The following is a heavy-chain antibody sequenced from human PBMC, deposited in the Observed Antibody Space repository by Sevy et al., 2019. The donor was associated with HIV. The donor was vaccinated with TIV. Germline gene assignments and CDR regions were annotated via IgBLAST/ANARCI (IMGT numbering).Heavy chain of an antibody. CDR2: IYYSGST. Sequence: SETLSLTCTVSGGSISSYYWSWIRQPPGKGLEWIGYIYYSGSTNYNPSLKSRVTISVDTSKNQFSLKLSSVTAADTAVYYCARCRSGSSSFDYWGQGTLVTVSS. J-gene: IGHJ4*02. D-gene: IGHD6-13*01. CDR3: ARCRSGSSSFDY. CDR1: GGSISSYY. V-gene: IGHV4-59*01.